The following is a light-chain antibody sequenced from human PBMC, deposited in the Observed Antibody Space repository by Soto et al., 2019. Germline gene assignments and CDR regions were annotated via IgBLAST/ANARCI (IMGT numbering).Light chain of an antibody. CDR3: SSYTSSSTVL. V-gene: IGLV2-14*01. J-gene: IGLJ2*01. CDR1: SSDVGGYNY. CDR2: DVS. Sequence: QSALTQPASVSGSPGQSIAISCSGTSSDVGGYNYVSWYQQHPGKAPKLIIYDVSYRPSGVSDRFSGSKSGNTASLTISGLQAEDEADYYCSSYTSSSTVLIGGGTHLTVL.